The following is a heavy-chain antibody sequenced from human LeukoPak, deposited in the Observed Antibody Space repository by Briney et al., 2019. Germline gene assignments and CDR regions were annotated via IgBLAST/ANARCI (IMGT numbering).Heavy chain of an antibody. CDR2: ISYDGSNK. V-gene: IGHV3-30-3*01. Sequence: GRSLTLSCAASGFTFSSYAMHWVRQAPGKGLEWVAVISYDGSNKYYADSVKGRFTISRDNSKNTLYLQMNSLRAEDTAVYYCAKETPLFNWGQGTLVTVSS. D-gene: IGHD3-10*02. J-gene: IGHJ4*02. CDR1: GFTFSSYA. CDR3: AKETPLFN.